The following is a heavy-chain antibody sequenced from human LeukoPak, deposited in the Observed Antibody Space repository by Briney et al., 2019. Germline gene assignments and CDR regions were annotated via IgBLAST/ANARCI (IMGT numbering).Heavy chain of an antibody. CDR2: ISAYNGNT. CDR1: GYAFTSYG. J-gene: IGHJ4*02. D-gene: IGHD3-10*01. Sequence: ASVKVSCKASGYAFTSYGISWVRQAPGQGLEWMGWISAYNGNTNYAQKLQGRVTMTTDTSTSTAYMELRSLRSDDTAVYYCARGSRRGGWFGELLSLPFDYWGQGTLFTVSS. CDR3: ARGSRRGGWFGELLSLPFDY. V-gene: IGHV1-18*01.